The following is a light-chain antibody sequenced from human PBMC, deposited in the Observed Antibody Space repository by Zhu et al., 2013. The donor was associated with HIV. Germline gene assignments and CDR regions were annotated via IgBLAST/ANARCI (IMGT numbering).Light chain of an antibody. CDR3: QHRANWPLT. V-gene: IGKV3D-20*02. J-gene: IGKJ4*01. Sequence: EIVLTQSPDTLSLSPGETVTLSCRASQSVSSNYLAWYQQRPGQAPRLLIYGSSKRGTGIPDRFSGSGSGRDFTLSISNLEPDDIAVYYCQHRANWPLTFGGGTKLEIK. CDR1: QSVSSNY. CDR2: GSS.